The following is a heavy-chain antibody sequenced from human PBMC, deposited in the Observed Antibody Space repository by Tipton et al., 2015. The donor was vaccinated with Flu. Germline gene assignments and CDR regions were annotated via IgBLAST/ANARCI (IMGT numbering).Heavy chain of an antibody. V-gene: IGHV3-7*01. J-gene: IGHJ4*02. D-gene: IGHD4-17*01. CDR1: GFTFSQYW. CDR3: ARQDGGDFY. Sequence: SLRLSCATSGFTFSQYWMNWVRQAPGKGLEWVANIKHDGSEKHYAESVKGRFTISRDNAKNSLHLQMNSLRAEDTAVYYCARQDGGDFYWGQGTVVNVSS. CDR2: IKHDGSEK.